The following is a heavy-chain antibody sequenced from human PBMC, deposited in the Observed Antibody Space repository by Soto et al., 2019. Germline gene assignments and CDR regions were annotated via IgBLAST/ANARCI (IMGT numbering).Heavy chain of an antibody. CDR1: GYTFAAYY. J-gene: IGHJ4*02. CDR3: ARDPDYGDYWGYFFDS. CDR2: INPTSGGT. D-gene: IGHD4-17*01. Sequence: QVQLVQSWAEVKKPGASVKVSCKTSGYTFAAYYIHWIRQAPGQGLEWMGWINPTSGGTVYAQNFQDMVTMTRDTSISTAYMESRRLNSGDTAVYYCARDPDYGDYWGYFFDSWGQGTPVTVSS. V-gene: IGHV1-2*02.